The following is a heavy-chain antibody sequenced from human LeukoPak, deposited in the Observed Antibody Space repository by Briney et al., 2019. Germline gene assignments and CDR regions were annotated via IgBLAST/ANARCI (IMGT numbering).Heavy chain of an antibody. V-gene: IGHV3-48*01. CDR2: ISSSSSTI. J-gene: IGHJ4*02. Sequence: GGSLRLSCASSGFTFSSYSMNWVRQAPGKGLEWVSYISSSSSTIYSADSLKGRFTISRDDAENSLYLQMNSLRAEDTAVYYCARDSSVTAAPIDYWGQGTLVTVSS. CDR3: ARDSSVTAAPIDY. D-gene: IGHD2-2*01. CDR1: GFTFSSYS.